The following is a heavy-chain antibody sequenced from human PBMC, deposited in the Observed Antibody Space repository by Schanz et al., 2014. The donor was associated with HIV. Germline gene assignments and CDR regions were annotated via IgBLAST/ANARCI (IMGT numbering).Heavy chain of an antibody. V-gene: IGHV3-33*01. D-gene: IGHD3-16*01. Sequence: QVQLLESGGGVVQPGRSLRLSCAASGFTFSSYGMHWVRQAQGKGPEWVAVIWYDGSHTYYADSVKGRFTISRDNSKSTLYLQMNSLRAKDTAVYYCATSTPYLYDPDAFDIWGQGTLVTVSS. CDR2: IWYDGSHT. CDR1: GFTFSSYG. CDR3: ATSTPYLYDPDAFDI. J-gene: IGHJ3*02.